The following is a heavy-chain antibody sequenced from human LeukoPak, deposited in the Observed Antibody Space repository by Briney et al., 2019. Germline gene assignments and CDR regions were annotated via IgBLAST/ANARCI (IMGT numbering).Heavy chain of an antibody. CDR2: IIPIFDTA. CDR3: AVVAATPPWFDP. D-gene: IGHD2-15*01. V-gene: IGHV1-69*13. Sequence: ASVKVSCKASGGTFSSYAISWVRQAPGQGLEWMGGIIPIFDTANYAQKFQGRVTITADESTSTAYMELSSLRSEDTAVYYCAVVAATPPWFDPWGQGTLVTVSS. J-gene: IGHJ5*02. CDR1: GGTFSSYA.